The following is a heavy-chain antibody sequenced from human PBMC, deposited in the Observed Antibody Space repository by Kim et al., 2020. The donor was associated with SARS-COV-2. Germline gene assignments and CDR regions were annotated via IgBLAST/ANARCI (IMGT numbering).Heavy chain of an antibody. CDR2: VTGSHDT. D-gene: IGHD3-10*01. CDR3: AKDRITDGEWDFDF. J-gene: IGHJ4*02. CDR1: GFTFSTYT. Sequence: GGSLRLSCAASGFTFSTYTMSWVRQAPGKGLEWVSGVTGSHDTYYADSVKGRFTISRDNSKNTLYLQMNSLRAEDTAVYFCAKDRITDGEWDFDFWGQGTLVTVSS. V-gene: IGHV3-23*01.